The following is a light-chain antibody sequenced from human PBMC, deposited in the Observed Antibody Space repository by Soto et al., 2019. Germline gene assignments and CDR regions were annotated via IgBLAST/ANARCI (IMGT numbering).Light chain of an antibody. CDR2: DAS. Sequence: EIVLTQSPATLSLSPGERATLSCRASQSVSTYLAWYQQKAGQPPRLLIYDASNRATGIPARFSGSGSGTDFTLTISSLETEDFAVYYCQQRSNWPHVTFGPGTRVDVK. J-gene: IGKJ3*01. CDR3: QQRSNWPHVT. V-gene: IGKV3-11*01. CDR1: QSVSTY.